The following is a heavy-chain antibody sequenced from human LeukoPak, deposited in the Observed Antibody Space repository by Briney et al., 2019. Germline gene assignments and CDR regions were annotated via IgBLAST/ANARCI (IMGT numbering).Heavy chain of an antibody. CDR3: ARDLGAGYFDY. J-gene: IGHJ4*02. D-gene: IGHD6-19*01. CDR2: IKQDGSEK. Sequence: GGSLRLSGAASGFTFSSYWMSWVRQAPGTGLEWVANIKQDGSEKYYVDSVKGRFTISRDNAKNSLYLQMNSLRAEDTAVYYCARDLGAGYFDYWGQGTLVTVSS. V-gene: IGHV3-7*01. CDR1: GFTFSSYW.